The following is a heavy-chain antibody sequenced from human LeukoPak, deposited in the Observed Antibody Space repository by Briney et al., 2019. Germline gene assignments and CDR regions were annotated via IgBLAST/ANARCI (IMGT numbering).Heavy chain of an antibody. CDR2: IWYDGSYE. J-gene: IGHJ4*02. CDR3: ARDDVGSAYCGGDCYPNLDY. Sequence: PGGSLRLSCAASGFTFSSYGMHWVRQAPGKGLEWVALIWYDGSYEYYADSVKGRFTISRDNSKNTLYLQMNSLRAEDTAVYYCARDDVGSAYCGGDCYPNLDYWGQGTLVTVSS. CDR1: GFTFSSYG. D-gene: IGHD2-21*02. V-gene: IGHV3-33*01.